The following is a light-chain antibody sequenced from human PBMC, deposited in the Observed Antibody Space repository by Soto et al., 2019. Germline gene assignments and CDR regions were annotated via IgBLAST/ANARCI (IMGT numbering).Light chain of an antibody. V-gene: IGKV1-39*01. CDR3: QQSYCTPCT. CDR2: TAS. CDR1: QNIRNR. J-gene: IGKJ4*01. Sequence: IQVTKSAVTLSAYVGDSVTITCRASQNIRNRLAWYQQKPGKAPKLLIYTASSLQSGVPSRFSGSGFGTDFSLTIDSLQPKDFSSYYCQQSYCTPCTFGRGTMV.